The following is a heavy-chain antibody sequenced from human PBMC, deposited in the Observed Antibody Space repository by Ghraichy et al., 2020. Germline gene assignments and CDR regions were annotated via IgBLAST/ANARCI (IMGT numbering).Heavy chain of an antibody. V-gene: IGHV3-43*02. Sequence: GGSLRLSCAASGFTFDDYAMHWVRQAPGKGLEWVSLMSGDGGSTYYADSVKGRFTISRDNSKNSLYLQMNSLRTEDTALYYCAAAAGYRFWGQGTLVTVSS. D-gene: IGHD6-13*01. CDR1: GFTFDDYA. CDR3: AAAAGYRF. J-gene: IGHJ4*02. CDR2: MSGDGGST.